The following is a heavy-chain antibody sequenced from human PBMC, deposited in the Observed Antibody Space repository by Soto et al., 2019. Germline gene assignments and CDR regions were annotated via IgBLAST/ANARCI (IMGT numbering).Heavy chain of an antibody. J-gene: IGHJ4*02. D-gene: IGHD2-8*02. CDR2: IYYSGST. CDR3: ARDKITGLFDY. V-gene: IGHV4-59*12. CDR1: GGSISSYY. Sequence: SETLSLTCTVSGGSISSYYWSWIRQPPGKGLESIGYIYYSGSTNYNPPLKSRVTISVDTSKNQFSLKLTSVTAADTAVYYCARDKITGLFDYWGQGTLVTVSS.